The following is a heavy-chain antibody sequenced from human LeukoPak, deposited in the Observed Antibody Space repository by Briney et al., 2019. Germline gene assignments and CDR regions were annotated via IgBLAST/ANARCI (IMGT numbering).Heavy chain of an antibody. D-gene: IGHD3-16*02. Sequence: SVKVSCKASGDDFSSYVFTWVRQAPGQGLEWMGRIIPTLDVANFAQKFKGRVSITADKSTNTAHLELSNLRSEDTAVYYCTREGVYSPDPTSYHRLPFDIWGKGTVVIVSS. J-gene: IGHJ3*02. CDR3: TREGVYSPDPTSYHRLPFDI. CDR1: GDDFSSYV. CDR2: IIPTLDVA. V-gene: IGHV1-69*04.